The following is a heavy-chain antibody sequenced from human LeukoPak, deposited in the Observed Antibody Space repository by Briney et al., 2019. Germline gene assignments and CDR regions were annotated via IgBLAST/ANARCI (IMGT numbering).Heavy chain of an antibody. Sequence: PGGSLRLSCAASGFTVSSNYMSWVRQAPGKGLVWVSRINSDGSTTSYADSVKGRFTISRDNAKTTLYLQMSSLRAEDTAVYYCARPGDGFDYWGRGTLVTVSS. CDR1: GFTVSSNY. CDR3: ARPGDGFDY. V-gene: IGHV3-74*01. J-gene: IGHJ4*02. CDR2: INSDGSTT. D-gene: IGHD1-1*01.